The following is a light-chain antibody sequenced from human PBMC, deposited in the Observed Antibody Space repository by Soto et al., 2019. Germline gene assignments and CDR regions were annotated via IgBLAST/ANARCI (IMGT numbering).Light chain of an antibody. J-gene: IGKJ5*01. CDR3: QQRGNWIT. CDR1: QSVSNN. V-gene: IGKV3-11*01. Sequence: EIVMTQSPSTLSVSPGERATLSCRASQSVSNNLAWYQQKPGQAPRLLIYDASNRATGIPARFSGSGSGTDFTLTISSLEPEDFAVYYCQQRGNWITFGQGTRLE. CDR2: DAS.